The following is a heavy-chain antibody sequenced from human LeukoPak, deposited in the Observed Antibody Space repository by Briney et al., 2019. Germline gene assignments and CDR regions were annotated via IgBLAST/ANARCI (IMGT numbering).Heavy chain of an antibody. CDR1: GLTFSDFH. CDR2: ICGSGGRT. V-gene: IGHV3-23*01. Sequence: GGSLRLSCVVSGLTFSDFHMSWLRQAPGRGLEWVSAICGSGGRTYYVDSVRGRLTISRDNSKNTLALQMNSLRAEDAPVYYCASSTVTTWGNWFDPWGQGTLVPVSP. J-gene: IGHJ5*02. CDR3: ASSTVTTWGNWFDP. D-gene: IGHD4-17*01.